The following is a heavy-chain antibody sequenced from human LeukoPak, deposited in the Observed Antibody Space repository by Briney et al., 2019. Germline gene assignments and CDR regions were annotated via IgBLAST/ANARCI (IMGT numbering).Heavy chain of an antibody. CDR2: ISGSGGST. D-gene: IGHD6-19*01. CDR3: AKDTALAGYYYYGMDV. J-gene: IGHJ6*02. CDR1: GFTFSSYA. V-gene: IGHV3-23*01. Sequence: PGGSLRLSCAASGFTFSSYAMSWVRQAPGKGLEWVSAISGSGGSTYYADSVKGRFTISRDNSKNTLYLQMNSLRAEDTAVYYCAKDTALAGYYYYGMDVWGQGTTVTVSS.